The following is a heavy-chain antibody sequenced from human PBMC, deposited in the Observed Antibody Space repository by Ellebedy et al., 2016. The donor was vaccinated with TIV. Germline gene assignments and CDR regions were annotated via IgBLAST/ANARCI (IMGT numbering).Heavy chain of an antibody. J-gene: IGHJ4*02. CDR2: IKSKTDGGTT. CDR3: TTVAGGWNDDGVDY. Sequence: GGSLRLSXAASGFTFSNAWMSWVRQAPGKGLEWVGRIKSKTDGGTTDYAAPVKGRFTISRDDSKNTLYLQMNSLKTEDTAVYYCTTVAGGWNDDGVDYWGQGTLVTVSS. V-gene: IGHV3-15*01. CDR1: GFTFSNAW. D-gene: IGHD1-1*01.